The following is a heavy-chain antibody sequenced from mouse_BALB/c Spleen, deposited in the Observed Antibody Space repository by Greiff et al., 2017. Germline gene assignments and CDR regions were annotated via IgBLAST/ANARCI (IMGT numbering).Heavy chain of an antibody. CDR3: ARDGNYRYDVFDY. V-gene: IGHV2-9*02. D-gene: IGHD2-14*01. Sequence: VKVVESGPGLVAPSQSLSITCTVSGFSLTSYGVHWVRQPPGKGLEWLGVIWAGGSTNYNSALMSRLSISKDNSKSQVFLKMNSLQTDDTAMYYCARDGNYRYDVFDYWGQGTTLTVSS. CDR1: GFSLTSYG. J-gene: IGHJ2*01. CDR2: IWAGGST.